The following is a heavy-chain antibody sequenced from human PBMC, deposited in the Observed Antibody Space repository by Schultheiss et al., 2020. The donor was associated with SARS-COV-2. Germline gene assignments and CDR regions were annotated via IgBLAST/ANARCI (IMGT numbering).Heavy chain of an antibody. CDR1: GGSISSYY. V-gene: IGHV4-31*03. CDR2: IYYSGST. Sequence: SQTLSLTCTVSGGSISSYYWSWIRQHPGKGLEWIGYIYYSGSTYYNPSLKSRVTISVDTSKNQFSLKLSSVTAADTAVYYCARDLGKKGYGDYYFDYWGQGTLVTVSS. CDR3: ARDLGKKGYGDYYFDY. D-gene: IGHD4-17*01. J-gene: IGHJ4*02.